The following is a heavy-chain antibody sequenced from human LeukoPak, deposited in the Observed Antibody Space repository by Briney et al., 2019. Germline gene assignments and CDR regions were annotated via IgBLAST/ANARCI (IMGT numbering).Heavy chain of an antibody. J-gene: IGHJ6*03. V-gene: IGHV4-59*01. CDR1: GGSISSYY. Sequence: PSETLSLTCTVSGGSISSYYWSWIRQPPGKGLEWIGYIYYSGSTNYNPSLKSRVTISVDTSKTQFSLKLSSVTAADTAVYYCASNRRYCSSTSCYYYYMDVWGKGATVTVSS. CDR3: ASNRRYCSSTSCYYYYMDV. D-gene: IGHD2-2*01. CDR2: IYYSGST.